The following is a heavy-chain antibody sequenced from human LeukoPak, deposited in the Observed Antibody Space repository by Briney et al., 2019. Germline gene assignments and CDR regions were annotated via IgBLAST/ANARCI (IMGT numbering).Heavy chain of an antibody. CDR2: ISYDGSNK. Sequence: GESLRLSCAASGFTFSSYGMHWVRQAPGKGLEWVAVISYDGSNKYYADSVKGRFTISRDNSKNTLYLQMNSLRAEDTAVYYCARVVYGSGWPIRFDAFDIWGQGTMVTVSS. D-gene: IGHD6-19*01. J-gene: IGHJ3*02. CDR1: GFTFSSYG. CDR3: ARVVYGSGWPIRFDAFDI. V-gene: IGHV3-30*03.